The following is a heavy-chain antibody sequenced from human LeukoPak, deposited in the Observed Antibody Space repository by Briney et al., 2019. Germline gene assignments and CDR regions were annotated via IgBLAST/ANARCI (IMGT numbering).Heavy chain of an antibody. Sequence: GGSLRLSCAASGFTFSRYAMHWVRQAPGKGLEWVAVISDDGTFALYGDSVRGRFTISRDSSKNTLCLQMNSLRPEDTAVYYCARDPYRDAPDYFDYWGQGTLVTVSS. CDR3: ARDPYRDAPDYFDY. V-gene: IGHV3-30-3*01. J-gene: IGHJ4*02. CDR2: ISDDGTFA. D-gene: IGHD1-14*01. CDR1: GFTFSRYA.